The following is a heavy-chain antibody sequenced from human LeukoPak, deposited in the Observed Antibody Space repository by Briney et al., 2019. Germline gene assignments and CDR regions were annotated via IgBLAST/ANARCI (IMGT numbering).Heavy chain of an antibody. D-gene: IGHD5-18*01. CDR1: GFTFSSYS. CDR3: ARDYRGYNYGYVDY. J-gene: IGHJ4*02. CDR2: ISSSSSSK. V-gene: IGHV3-21*06. Sequence: GGSLRLSCAASGFTFSSYSMNWVRQAPGKGLEWVSSISSSSSSKYYADSVKGRFTISRDNAKNALYLQMNSLRAEDTALYYCARDYRGYNYGYVDYWGQGTLVTVSP.